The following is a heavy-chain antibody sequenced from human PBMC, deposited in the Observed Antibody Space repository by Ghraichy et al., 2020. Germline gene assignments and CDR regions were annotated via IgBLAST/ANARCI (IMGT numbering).Heavy chain of an antibody. V-gene: IGHV4-30-2*01. D-gene: IGHD2-21*01. CDR2: IYFSGNT. CDR1: GGSISSGGYS. Sequence: SQTLSLTCAVSGGSISSGGYSWSWIRQPPGKGLEWIGDIYFSGNTYYNSSLKSRVTISVDRSKDQLYLKLTSVTAADTAVYYCARAGRRRPVVTPFFWYFDLWGRGTLVSVSS. J-gene: IGHJ2*01. CDR3: ARAGRRRPVVTPFFWYFDL.